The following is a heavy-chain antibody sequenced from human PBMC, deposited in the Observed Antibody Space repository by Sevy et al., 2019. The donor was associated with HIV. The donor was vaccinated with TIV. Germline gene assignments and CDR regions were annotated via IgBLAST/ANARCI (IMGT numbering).Heavy chain of an antibody. CDR3: ARVPTYHYGSATYFDY. CDR2: IGVYNGNL. D-gene: IGHD3-10*01. V-gene: IGHV1-18*01. CDR1: GYIFTNSR. J-gene: IGHJ4*02. Sequence: ASVKVSCKTSGYIFTNSRITWVRQAPGQGLEWMGWIGVYNGNLKYAQKFQGRVTMTTDTSTSTAYMELTSLRSDDTGVYYCARVPTYHYGSATYFDYWGQGTLVTVSS.